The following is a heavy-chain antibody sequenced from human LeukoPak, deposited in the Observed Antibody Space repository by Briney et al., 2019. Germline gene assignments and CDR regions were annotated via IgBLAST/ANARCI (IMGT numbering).Heavy chain of an antibody. CDR3: AKDHRRGYSFGYKASPLDY. CDR1: GYTFTSYY. CDR2: INPSGGST. J-gene: IGHJ4*02. Sequence: ASVKVSCKASGYTFTSYYMHWVRQAPGQGLEWMGIINPSGGSTSYAQKFQGRVTMTRDMSTSTVYMELSSLRTEDTAVHYCAKDHRRGYSFGYKASPLDYWGQGTLVTVSS. D-gene: IGHD5-18*01. V-gene: IGHV1-46*01.